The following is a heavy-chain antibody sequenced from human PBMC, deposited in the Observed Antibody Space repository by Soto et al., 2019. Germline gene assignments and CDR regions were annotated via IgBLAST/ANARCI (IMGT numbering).Heavy chain of an antibody. Sequence: QVQLVESGGGVVQPGRSLRLSCAASGFTFSNNAMDWVRQAPGKGLEWVAVISYDGSNKYIAESVKGRFTISRDNSKNTLFLQMNSLRAEDTAVYYCARVTTTSAFSAMDVWGQGTKVTVSS. J-gene: IGHJ6*02. CDR1: GFTFSNNA. D-gene: IGHD1-1*01. CDR2: ISYDGSNK. CDR3: ARVTTTSAFSAMDV. V-gene: IGHV3-30-3*01.